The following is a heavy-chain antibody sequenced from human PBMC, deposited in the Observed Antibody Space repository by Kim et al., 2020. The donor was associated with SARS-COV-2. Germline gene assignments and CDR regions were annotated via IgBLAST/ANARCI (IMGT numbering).Heavy chain of an antibody. CDR3: ARAAGLITVLRGVSGY. V-gene: IGHV1-8*01. D-gene: IGHD3-10*01. J-gene: IGHJ4*02. CDR1: GYTFTSYD. Sequence: ASVKVSCKASGYTFTSYDINWVRQATGQGLEWMGWMNPNSGNTGYAQKFQGRVTMTRNTSISTAYMELSSLRSEDTAVYYCARAAGLITVLRGVSGYWGQGTLVTVSS. CDR2: MNPNSGNT.